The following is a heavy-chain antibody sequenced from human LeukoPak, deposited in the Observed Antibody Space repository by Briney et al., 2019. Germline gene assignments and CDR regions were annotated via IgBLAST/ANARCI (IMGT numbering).Heavy chain of an antibody. V-gene: IGHV3-7*03. D-gene: IGHD2-15*01. CDR1: GFTFSSFW. CDR3: ARDQYCSGGTCYCFGLDV. CDR2: VKQDGGEK. Sequence: GGSLRLSCAASGFTFSSFWMSWVRQAPGKGLEWVANVKQDGGEKYYVDSVKGRFTISRDNAKNSLYLQTNSLRAEDTAVYYCARDQYCSGGTCYCFGLDVWGKGTTVTVSS. J-gene: IGHJ6*04.